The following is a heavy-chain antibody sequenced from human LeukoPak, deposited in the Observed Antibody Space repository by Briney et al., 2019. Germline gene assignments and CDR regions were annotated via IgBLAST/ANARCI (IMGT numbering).Heavy chain of an antibody. CDR2: INSNSDGT. J-gene: IGHJ4*02. V-gene: IGHV1-2*02. Sequence: ASVKVSCKASGYTFTGYYMHWVRQAPGQGLEWMGWINSNSDGTNYAEKLEGRFTMTRDTSISTAYMELSRLRSDDTAVYYCARARHGAAMVPYYFDYWGQGTLVTVSS. CDR3: ARARHGAAMVPYYFDY. CDR1: GYTFTGYY. D-gene: IGHD5-18*01.